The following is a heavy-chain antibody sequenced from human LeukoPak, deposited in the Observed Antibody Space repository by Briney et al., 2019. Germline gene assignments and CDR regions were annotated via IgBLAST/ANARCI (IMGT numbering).Heavy chain of an antibody. Sequence: QAGGPLKLSCAASGFPFSSYAMNWFGQAPGKGLEFVSAISSSGSSTYYANSVKGRFTISRDNSKNTLYLQMGSLRAEDMAVYYCARGGAVAGTRGNDYWGQGTLVTVSS. D-gene: IGHD6-13*01. CDR3: ARGGAVAGTRGNDY. V-gene: IGHV3-64*01. J-gene: IGHJ4*02. CDR1: GFPFSSYA. CDR2: ISSSGSST.